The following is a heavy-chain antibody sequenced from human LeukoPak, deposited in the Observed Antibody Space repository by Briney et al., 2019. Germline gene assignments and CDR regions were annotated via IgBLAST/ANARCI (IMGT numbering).Heavy chain of an antibody. Sequence: PGGSLRLSCAASGFTFSSYSMNWVRQAPGKGLEWVSYISSSSSTIYYADSVKGRFTISRDNAKNSLYLQMNSLRAEDTAVYYCARGGYGDYIYGMDVWGQGTTVTVSS. CDR2: ISSSSSTI. CDR3: ARGGYGDYIYGMDV. CDR1: GFTFSSYS. V-gene: IGHV3-48*01. D-gene: IGHD4-17*01. J-gene: IGHJ6*02.